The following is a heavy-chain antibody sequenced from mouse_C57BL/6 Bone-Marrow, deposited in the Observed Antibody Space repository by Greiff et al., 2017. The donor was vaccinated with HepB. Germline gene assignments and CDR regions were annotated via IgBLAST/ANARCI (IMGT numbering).Heavy chain of an antibody. CDR2: IWSGGST. V-gene: IGHV2-2*01. CDR3: ARKEVYYGNYSWFAY. D-gene: IGHD2-1*01. J-gene: IGHJ3*01. CDR1: GFSLTSYG. Sequence: VQVVESGPGLVQPSQSLSITCTVSGFSLTSYGVHWVRQSPGKGLEWLGVIWSGGSTDYNAAFISRLSISKDNSKSQVFFKMNSLQADDTAIYYCARKEVYYGNYSWFAYWGQGTLVTVSA.